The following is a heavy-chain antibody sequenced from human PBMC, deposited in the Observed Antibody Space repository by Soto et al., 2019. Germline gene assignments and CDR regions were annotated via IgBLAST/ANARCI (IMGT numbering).Heavy chain of an antibody. J-gene: IGHJ4*02. CDR3: ARDGPDGFNFDY. CDR2: ILGNGNSP. Sequence: EVHLVESGGGLVQPGGSLRLSCVASGFTFSTYAMHWVRQAPGKGLEYVSAILGNGNSPYYADSVKGRFTISRDNSKNTLYLQMDSLRPEDVALYYCARDGPDGFNFDYWGQGTLVTVSS. CDR1: GFTFSTYA. D-gene: IGHD5-12*01. V-gene: IGHV3-64*07.